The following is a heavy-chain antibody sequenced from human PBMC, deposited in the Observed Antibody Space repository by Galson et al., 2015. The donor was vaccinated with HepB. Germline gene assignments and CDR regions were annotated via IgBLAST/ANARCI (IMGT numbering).Heavy chain of an antibody. V-gene: IGHV1-46*01. J-gene: IGHJ5*01. CDR3: ARDGDFWSGYYQNWFDP. D-gene: IGHD3-3*01. CDR2: INPSGGST. CDR1: GYTFTSYY. Sequence: SVKVSCKASGYTFTSYYMHWVRQAPGQGLEWMGIINPSGGSTSYAQKFQGRVTMTRDTSTSTVYMELSSLRSEDTAVYYCARDGDFWSGYYQNWFDPWGQGTLVTVSS.